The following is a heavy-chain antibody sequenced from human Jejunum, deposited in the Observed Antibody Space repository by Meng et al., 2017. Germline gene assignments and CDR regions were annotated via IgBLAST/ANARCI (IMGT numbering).Heavy chain of an antibody. CDR3: ARVFSSIISSFADY. CDR1: GGSISNATYY. D-gene: IGHD3-16*01. CDR2: IYHSGST. J-gene: IGHJ4*02. Sequence: QVQLQESGPGLVKPSQTLSLTGTVSGGSISNATYYWSWIRQPPGRGLEWIGYIYHSGSTFYNPSLESRVIISVDTSKNQFSLNLDSVTAADTAVYYCARVFSSIISSFADYWGQGTLVTVSS. V-gene: IGHV4-30-4*01.